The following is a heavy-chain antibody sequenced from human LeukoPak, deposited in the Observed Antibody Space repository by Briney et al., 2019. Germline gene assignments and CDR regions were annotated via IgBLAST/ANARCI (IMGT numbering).Heavy chain of an antibody. CDR3: ARLFNWGGRWHFDY. V-gene: IGHV4-59*08. Sequence: SETLSLTCTVSGGSISSYFWSWIRQPPGKGLEWIGYIYNTGSTNYNPSLKSRVTISVDTSKNQFSLKLSSVTAADTAVYYCARLFNWGGRWHFDYWGQGTLVTVSS. J-gene: IGHJ4*02. CDR2: IYNTGST. D-gene: IGHD7-27*01. CDR1: GGSISSYF.